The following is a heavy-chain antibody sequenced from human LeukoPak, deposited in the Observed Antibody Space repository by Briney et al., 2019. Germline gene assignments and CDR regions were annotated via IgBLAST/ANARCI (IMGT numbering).Heavy chain of an antibody. CDR3: ARDSITMVRGVITYYFDY. V-gene: IGHV4-59*01. CDR1: GGSISSYY. D-gene: IGHD3-10*01. CDR2: IYYSGST. J-gene: IGHJ4*02. Sequence: PETLSLTCTVSGGSISSYYWSWIRQPPGKGLEGIGYIYYSGSTNYNPSLKSRVTISVDTSKNQFSLKLSSVTAADTAVYYCARDSITMVRGVITYYFDYWGQGTLVTVSS.